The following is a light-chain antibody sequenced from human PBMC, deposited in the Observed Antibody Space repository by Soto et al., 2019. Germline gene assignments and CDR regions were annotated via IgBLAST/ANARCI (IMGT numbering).Light chain of an antibody. CDR2: RNN. CDR3: ATWDDSLNGFYV. J-gene: IGLJ1*01. V-gene: IGLV1-47*01. CDR1: TSNIGSNY. Sequence: QSFLTQPPSASGTPGRWVTISCSGSTSNIGSNYVYWYQQLPGTAPTLLIYRNNQRPSGVPDRFSGSKSGTSASLAISGLRSDDEADYFCATWDDSLNGFYVFGNGTKVTVL.